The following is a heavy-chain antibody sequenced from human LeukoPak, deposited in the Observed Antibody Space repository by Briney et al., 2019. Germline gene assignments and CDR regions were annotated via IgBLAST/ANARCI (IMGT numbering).Heavy chain of an antibody. CDR3: ARDGCTSTSCYTRGDV. CDR1: GITFSSNW. V-gene: IGHV3-7*01. Sequence: GGSLRLSCAAAGITFSSNWMSWVRQAPGKGLEWVANIKPDGSEKHYVDSVKGRFTISRDNAKNSLYLQMNSLRAEDSAVYYCARDGCTSTSCYTRGDVWGKGTMVTVSS. D-gene: IGHD2-2*02. CDR2: IKPDGSEK. J-gene: IGHJ6*03.